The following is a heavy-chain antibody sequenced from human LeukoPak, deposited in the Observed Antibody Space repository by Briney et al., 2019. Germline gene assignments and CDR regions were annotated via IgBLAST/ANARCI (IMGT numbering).Heavy chain of an antibody. J-gene: IGHJ4*02. CDR3: ARHAVDTAMVIYFDY. Sequence: PSETLSLTCTVSGGSINSSHYGGWIRQPPGKGLEWIGSVYYSGTTYYNPSLKSRVAISVDTSKNQFSLKLGSVTAADTAVYFCARHAVDTAMVIYFDYWGQGTLVTVSS. CDR2: VYYSGTT. V-gene: IGHV4-39*01. D-gene: IGHD5-18*01. CDR1: GGSINSSHY.